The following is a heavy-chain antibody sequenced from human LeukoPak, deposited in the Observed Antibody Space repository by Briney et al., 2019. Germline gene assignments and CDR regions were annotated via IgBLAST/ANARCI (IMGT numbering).Heavy chain of an antibody. CDR3: AKDRGGSSSADY. V-gene: IGHV3-33*06. CDR1: GFTFSSYG. J-gene: IGHJ4*02. Sequence: GGSLRLSCAASGFTFSSYGMHWVRQAPGKGLEWVAVIWYDGSNKYYADSVKGRFTISRDNSKNTLYLRMNSLRAEDTAVYYCAKDRGGSSSADYWGQGTLVTVSS. CDR2: IWYDGSNK. D-gene: IGHD1-26*01.